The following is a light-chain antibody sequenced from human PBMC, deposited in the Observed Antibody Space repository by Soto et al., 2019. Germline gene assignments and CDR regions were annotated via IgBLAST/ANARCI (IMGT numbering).Light chain of an antibody. Sequence: QSVLTQPPSVSGAPGQRVTISCTGSSSNIGAGYDVHWYQQLPGTAPKLLIYGNSNRPSGVPDRFSGSKSGTSASLAITGLTAEDEADYYCQSYDSSLSGTVVFGGGTKLTVL. CDR1: SSNIGAGYD. V-gene: IGLV1-40*01. CDR3: QSYDSSLSGTVV. J-gene: IGLJ2*01. CDR2: GNS.